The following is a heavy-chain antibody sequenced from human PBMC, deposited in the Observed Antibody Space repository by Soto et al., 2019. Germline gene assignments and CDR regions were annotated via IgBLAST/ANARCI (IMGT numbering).Heavy chain of an antibody. CDR1: GGSISSGGYY. CDR3: ARNVGGYGTFDD. CDR2: IYYSGST. V-gene: IGHV4-31*03. D-gene: IGHD4-17*01. J-gene: IGHJ4*02. Sequence: QVQLQESGPGLVKPSQTLSLTCTVSGGSISSGGYYWSWIRQHPGKGLEWIGYIYYSGSTYYNPSLKRRVTIAVDTTKNQFSLKLSSVTAADRAVYYCARNVGGYGTFDDWGQGTLVTVSS.